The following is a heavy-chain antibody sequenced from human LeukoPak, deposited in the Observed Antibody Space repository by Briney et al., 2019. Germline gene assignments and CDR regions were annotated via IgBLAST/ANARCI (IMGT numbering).Heavy chain of an antibody. J-gene: IGHJ4*02. V-gene: IGHV3-7*01. CDR1: GFTFSSYW. CDR2: IKQDGSEK. CDR3: ARDWYNWNYWSFVGYFDY. D-gene: IGHD1-7*01. Sequence: GGSLRLSCAASGFTFSSYWMSWVRQAPGKGLEWVANIKQDGSEKYYVDSVKGRFTISRDNAKNSLYLQMNSLRAEDTAVYYCARDWYNWNYWSFVGYFDYRGQGTLVTVSS.